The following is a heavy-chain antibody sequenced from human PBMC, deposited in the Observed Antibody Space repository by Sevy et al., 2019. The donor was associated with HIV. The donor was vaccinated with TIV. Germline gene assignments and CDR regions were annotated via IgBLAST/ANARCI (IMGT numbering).Heavy chain of an antibody. CDR2: IGHDGNKY. CDR1: GFTLSSVG. V-gene: IGHV3-30*02. J-gene: IGHJ5*02. CDR3: AKDYCIGNDCFLGWFDP. Sequence: GGSLRLSCAASGFTLSSVGIHWVRLTPGTGLEWLAFIGHDGNKYFYGPSVKGRITTSRDNSKNTVSLQMNSLRVEDTAIYYCAKDYCIGNDCFLGWFDPRGQGTVVTVSS. D-gene: IGHD2-15*01.